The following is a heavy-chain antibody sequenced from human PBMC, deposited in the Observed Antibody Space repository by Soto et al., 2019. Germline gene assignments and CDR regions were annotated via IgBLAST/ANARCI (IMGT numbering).Heavy chain of an antibody. V-gene: IGHV3-30-3*01. CDR3: ARDLYDFWSGYSAEAFDY. D-gene: IGHD3-3*01. Sequence: GGSLRLSCAASGFTFSSYAMHWVRQAPGKGLEWVAVISYDGSNKYYADSVKGRFTISRDNSKNTLYLQMNSLRAEDTAVYYCARDLYDFWSGYSAEAFDYWGQGTLVTVSS. CDR2: ISYDGSNK. CDR1: GFTFSSYA. J-gene: IGHJ4*02.